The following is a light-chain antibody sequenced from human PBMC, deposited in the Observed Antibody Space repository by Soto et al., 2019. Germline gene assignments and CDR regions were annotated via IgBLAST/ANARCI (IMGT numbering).Light chain of an antibody. Sequence: EIVMTQSPATLSVSPGERATLSCRASQSVSSNLAWYRQKPGQAPRLLIYGASTRTTSIPARFSGSGSGTEFTLTISSQQSEDFAVYYCQQYNIRPLFTFGPGTKVDIK. J-gene: IGKJ3*01. CDR3: QQYNIRPLFT. CDR1: QSVSSN. CDR2: GAS. V-gene: IGKV3-15*01.